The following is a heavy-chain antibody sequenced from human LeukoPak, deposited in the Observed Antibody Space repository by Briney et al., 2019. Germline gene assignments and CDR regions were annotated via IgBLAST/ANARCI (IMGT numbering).Heavy chain of an antibody. CDR2: IYSGGST. CDR3: ARVSKIVVVPAASPEYYYYMDI. Sequence: PGGSLRLSCAASGFTVSSNYMSWVRQAPGKGLEWVPVIYSGGSTYYADSVKGRFTISRDNSKNTLYLQMNSLRAEDTAVYYCARVSKIVVVPAASPEYYYYMDIWGKGTTVTVSS. D-gene: IGHD2-2*01. J-gene: IGHJ6*03. CDR1: GFTVSSNY. V-gene: IGHV3-53*01.